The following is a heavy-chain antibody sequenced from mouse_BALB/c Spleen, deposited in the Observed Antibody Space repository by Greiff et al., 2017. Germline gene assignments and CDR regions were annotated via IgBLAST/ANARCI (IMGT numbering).Heavy chain of an antibody. J-gene: IGHJ1*01. CDR3: APIYYDYDGYWYFDV. CDR2: INPSNGRT. D-gene: IGHD2-4*01. CDR1: GYTFTSYW. V-gene: IGHV1S81*02. Sequence: QVQLQQPGAELVKPGASVKLSCKASGYTFTSYWMHWVKQRPGQGLEWIGEINPSNGRTNYNEKFKSKATLTVDKSSSTAYMQLSSLTSEDSAVYYCAPIYYDYDGYWYFDVWGAGTTVTVSS.